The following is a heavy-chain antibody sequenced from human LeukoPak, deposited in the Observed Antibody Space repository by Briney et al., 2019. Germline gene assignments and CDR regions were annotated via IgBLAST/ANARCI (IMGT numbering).Heavy chain of an antibody. CDR3: ARDVVTVTKGFDI. CDR1: TDSFSSHY. V-gene: IGHV4-59*11. D-gene: IGHD4-17*01. J-gene: IGHJ3*02. Sequence: SETLSLTCAVSTDSFSSHYWTWIRQPPGKGREWSGYISYIGSTNYNPYLQSRVTISIDTSKTQFSLRLSSVTAADTDVYYCARDVVTVTKGFDIWGQGTMVSVSS. CDR2: ISYIGST.